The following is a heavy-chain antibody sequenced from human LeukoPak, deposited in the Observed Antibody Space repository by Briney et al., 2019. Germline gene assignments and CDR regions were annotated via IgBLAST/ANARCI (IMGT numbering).Heavy chain of an antibody. CDR3: AREENYDSTNYFDY. J-gene: IGHJ4*02. D-gene: IGHD3-10*01. CDR1: GGSISSGGYY. V-gene: IGHV4-30-2*01. CDR2: IYHSGST. Sequence: SETLSLTCTVSGGSISSGGYYWSWIRQPPGKGLEWIGYIYHSGSTYYNPSLKSRVTISVDRSKNQFSLKLSSVTAADTAVYYCAREENYDSTNYFDYWGQGTLVTVSS.